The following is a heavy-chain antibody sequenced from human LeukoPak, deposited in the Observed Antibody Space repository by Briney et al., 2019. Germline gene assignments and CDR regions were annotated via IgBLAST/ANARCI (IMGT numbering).Heavy chain of an antibody. J-gene: IGHJ6*04. V-gene: IGHV4-61*01. Sequence: SETLSLTCTVSGGSVSGGSYYWSWIRQPPGKGLEWIGYIYYSGSTNYNPSLKSRVTISVDTSKNQFSLKLSSVTAADTAVYYCARDPLLYCSSTSCYDTYYYYGMDVWGKGTTVTVSS. CDR2: IYYSGST. CDR3: ARDPLLYCSSTSCYDTYYYYGMDV. CDR1: GGSVSGGSYY. D-gene: IGHD2-2*01.